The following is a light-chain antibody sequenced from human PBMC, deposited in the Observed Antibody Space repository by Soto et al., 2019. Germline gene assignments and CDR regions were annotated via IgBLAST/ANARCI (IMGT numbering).Light chain of an antibody. V-gene: IGKV1-39*01. CDR3: QQYNSYAYN. CDR1: QSINTY. CDR2: AAS. Sequence: DLRLISTPPTLAAYVEDIVTVTCRAGQSINTYLNWYQQKPGKAPKFLIHAASSLQCGVPSRFTCSGSGTELPLSISSLQPDDFATYYCQQYNSYAYNFGQGTKVDIK. J-gene: IGKJ2*01.